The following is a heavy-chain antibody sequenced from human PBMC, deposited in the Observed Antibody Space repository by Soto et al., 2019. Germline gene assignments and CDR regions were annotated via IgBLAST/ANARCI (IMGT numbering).Heavy chain of an antibody. Sequence: PACSLRLSCAASGFTFSDYYMSWIRQAPGKGLEWVSYISSSGTTIYHADSVKGRFTISRDNAKNSLYLQMNSLRAEDTAVYYCARERLRTGDYWGQGTLVTVSS. CDR3: ARERLRTGDY. D-gene: IGHD3-3*01. J-gene: IGHJ4*02. CDR1: GFTFSDYY. V-gene: IGHV3-11*01. CDR2: ISSSGTTI.